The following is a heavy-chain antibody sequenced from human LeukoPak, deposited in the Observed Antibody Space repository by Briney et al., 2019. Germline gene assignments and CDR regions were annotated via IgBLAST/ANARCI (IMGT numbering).Heavy chain of an antibody. CDR2: INPNSGGT. CDR3: ARGSYQEYAFDI. V-gene: IGHV1-2*02. J-gene: IGHJ3*02. CDR1: GYTFTGYY. D-gene: IGHD3-10*01. Sequence: ASVKVSCKASGYTFTGYYMHWVRRAPGQGREWMGWINPNSGGTNYAQKFQGRVTMTRDTSISTAYMELSRLRSDDTAVYYCARGSYQEYAFDIWGQGTMVTVSS.